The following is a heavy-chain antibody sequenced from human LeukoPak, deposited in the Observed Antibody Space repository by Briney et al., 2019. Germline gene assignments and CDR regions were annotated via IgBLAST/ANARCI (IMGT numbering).Heavy chain of an antibody. CDR2: INYSGST. V-gene: IGHV4-39*01. CDR1: GASITSTTYY. D-gene: IGHD6-19*01. J-gene: IGHJ4*02. Sequence: SETLSLTCTVSGASITSTTYYWGWIRQPPGKGLEWIGSINYSGSTYYNPSLESRVTISVDTSKNQFSLKLSSVTAADTAVYYCARSDGRAVANFDYWGQGTLVTVSS. CDR3: ARSDGRAVANFDY.